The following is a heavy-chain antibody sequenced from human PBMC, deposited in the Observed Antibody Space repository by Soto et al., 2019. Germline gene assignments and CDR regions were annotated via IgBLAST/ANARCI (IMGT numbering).Heavy chain of an antibody. CDR2: IIPIFGTA. CDR3: ARAREDYVWGSYRESVYYFDY. Sequence: SVKVSCKASGGTFSSYAISWVRQAPGQGLEWMGGIIPIFGTANYAQKFQGRVTITADESTSTAYMELSSLRSEDTAVYYCARAREDYVWGSYRESVYYFDYWGQGTLVTVSS. V-gene: IGHV1-69*13. CDR1: GGTFSSYA. J-gene: IGHJ4*02. D-gene: IGHD3-16*02.